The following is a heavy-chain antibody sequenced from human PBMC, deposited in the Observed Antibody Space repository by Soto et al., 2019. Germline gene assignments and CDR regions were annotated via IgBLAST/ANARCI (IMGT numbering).Heavy chain of an antibody. CDR1: GGTFSSYT. Sequence: SVKVSCKASGGTFSSYTISRVRQAPGQGLEWMGRIIPILGIANYAQKFQGRVTITADKSTSTAYMELSSLRSEDTAVYYCARDLGYCSGGSCYTYSAFDIWGQGTMVTVSS. CDR3: ARDLGYCSGGSCYTYSAFDI. J-gene: IGHJ3*02. CDR2: IIPILGIA. V-gene: IGHV1-69*04. D-gene: IGHD2-15*01.